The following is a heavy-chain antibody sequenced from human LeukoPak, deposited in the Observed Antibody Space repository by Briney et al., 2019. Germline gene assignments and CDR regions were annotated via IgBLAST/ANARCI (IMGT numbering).Heavy chain of an antibody. CDR2: FSPSGGGT. CDR1: GFTFSGSA. J-gene: IGHJ4*02. V-gene: IGHV3-23*01. Sequence: GGSLRLSCAASGFTFSGSAMHWVRQAPGKGLEWVSAFSPSGGGTYYADSVKGRFTISRDNSKNTLYLQMNSLGAEDTAVYYCARALRIYYYFDYWGQGTLVTVSS. D-gene: IGHD1-26*01. CDR3: ARALRIYYYFDY.